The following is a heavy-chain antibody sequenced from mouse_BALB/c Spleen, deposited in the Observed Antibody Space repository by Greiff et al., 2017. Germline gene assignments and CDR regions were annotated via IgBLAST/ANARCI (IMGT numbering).Heavy chain of an antibody. J-gene: IGHJ4*01. Sequence: EVKVEESGPGLVKPSQSLSLTCSVTGYSITSGYYWNWIRQFPGNKLEWMGYISYDGSNNYNPSLKNRISITRDTSKNQFFLKLNSVTTEDTATYYCASFYYDFPYYYAMDYWGQGTSVTVSS. V-gene: IGHV3-6*02. D-gene: IGHD2-4*01. CDR3: ASFYYDFPYYYAMDY. CDR2: ISYDGSN. CDR1: GYSITSGYY.